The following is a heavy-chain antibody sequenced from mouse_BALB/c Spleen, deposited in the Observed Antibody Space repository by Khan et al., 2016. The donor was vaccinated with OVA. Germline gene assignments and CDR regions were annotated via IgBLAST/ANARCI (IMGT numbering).Heavy chain of an antibody. V-gene: IGHV2-6-7*01. D-gene: IGHD2-3*01. CDR1: GFSLTGYG. CDR3: ASGYDGNYREAMDY. Sequence: QVQLKESGPGLVAPSQSLSITCTVSGFSLTGYGVNWVRQPPGKGLEWLGIIWGDGSTDYNSDLNSRLSISKDNYKSHVFLKMNSLQTDDTDEYYWASGYDGNYREAMDYWGQGTSVTVSS. J-gene: IGHJ4*01. CDR2: IWGDGST.